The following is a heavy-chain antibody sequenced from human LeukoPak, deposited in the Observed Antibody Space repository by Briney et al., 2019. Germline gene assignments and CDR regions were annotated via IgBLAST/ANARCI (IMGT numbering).Heavy chain of an antibody. D-gene: IGHD3-10*01. CDR2: ISGSGGST. V-gene: IGHV3-23*01. J-gene: IGHJ6*02. Sequence: PGGSLRLSCAASGFTFISYAMSWVRQAPGKGLEWVSAISGSGGSTYYADSVKGRFTISRDNSKNTLYLQMNSLRAEDTAVYYCAKGAYGSGSYYPYYYYGMDVWGQGTTVTVSS. CDR3: AKGAYGSGSYYPYYYYGMDV. CDR1: GFTFISYA.